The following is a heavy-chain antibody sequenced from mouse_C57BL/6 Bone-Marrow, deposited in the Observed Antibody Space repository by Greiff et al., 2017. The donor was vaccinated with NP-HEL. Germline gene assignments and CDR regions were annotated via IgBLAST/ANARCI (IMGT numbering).Heavy chain of an antibody. CDR3: ARDDYGSSYVN. Sequence: QVQLKQSGAELVRPGASVKLSCKASGYTFTDYYINWVKQRPGQGLEWIARIYPGSGNTYYNEKFKGKATLTAEKSSSTAYMQLSSLTSEDSAVYFCARDDYGSSYVNWGQGTTLTVSS. D-gene: IGHD1-1*01. V-gene: IGHV1-76*01. CDR1: GYTFTDYY. CDR2: IYPGSGNT. J-gene: IGHJ2*01.